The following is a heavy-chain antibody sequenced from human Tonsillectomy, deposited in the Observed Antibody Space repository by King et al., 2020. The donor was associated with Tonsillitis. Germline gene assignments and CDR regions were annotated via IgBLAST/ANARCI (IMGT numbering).Heavy chain of an antibody. V-gene: IGHV3-30*02. CDR2: IRYDATNK. CDR3: AKETVYSDSRRSFHV. CDR1: GFAFSSYA. Sequence: VQLVESGGGVVQPGGSLRLSCAASGFAFSSYAMHWVRQAPGKGLEWVAYIRYDATNKYYADSVKGRFTISRDNSKNTVSLQMNSLRVDDTGLYHCAKETVYSDSRRSFHVWGQGTMVTVSS. J-gene: IGHJ3*01. D-gene: IGHD1-26*01.